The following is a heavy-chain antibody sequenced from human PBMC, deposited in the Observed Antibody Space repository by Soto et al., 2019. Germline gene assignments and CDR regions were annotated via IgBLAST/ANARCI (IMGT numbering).Heavy chain of an antibody. Sequence: ASVKVSCKASGYTFTSYAMHWVRQAPGQRLEWMGWINAGNGNTKYSQKFQGRVTITRDTSASTAYMELSSLRSEDTAVYYCARVSSWDYYDSSGYYFDYWGQGTLVTVSS. D-gene: IGHD3-22*01. CDR2: INAGNGNT. CDR1: GYTFTSYA. CDR3: ARVSSWDYYDSSGYYFDY. V-gene: IGHV1-3*01. J-gene: IGHJ4*02.